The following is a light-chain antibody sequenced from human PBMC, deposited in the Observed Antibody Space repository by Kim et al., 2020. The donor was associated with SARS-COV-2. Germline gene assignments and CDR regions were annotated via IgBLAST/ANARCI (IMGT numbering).Light chain of an antibody. J-gene: IGLJ1*01. Sequence: SYELTQPPSVSVSPGQTASITCSGYKLGDKFVSWYQQKPGQSPVVVIYQDNQRPSGIPERFSGSNSGNTATLTISGTQAMDEADYYCQAWDSGTHTYVFGAGTKVTVL. CDR2: QDN. V-gene: IGLV3-1*01. CDR1: KLGDKF. CDR3: QAWDSGTHTYV.